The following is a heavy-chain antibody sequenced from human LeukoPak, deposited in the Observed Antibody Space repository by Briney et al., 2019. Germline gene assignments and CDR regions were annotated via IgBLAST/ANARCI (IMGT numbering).Heavy chain of an antibody. CDR3: ARQPERVVITTYFDY. CDR2: IYPGDSDT. Sequence: GESLKISCKGSGYSFTSYWIGWVRQMPGKGLEWMGIIYPGDSDTRYSPSSQGQVTISADKSISTAYLQWSSLKASDTAMYYCARQPERVVITTYFDYWGQGTLVTVS. CDR1: GYSFTSYW. D-gene: IGHD3-22*01. V-gene: IGHV5-51*01. J-gene: IGHJ4*02.